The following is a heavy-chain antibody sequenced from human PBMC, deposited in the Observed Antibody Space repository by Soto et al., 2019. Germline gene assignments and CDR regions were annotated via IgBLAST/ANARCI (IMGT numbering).Heavy chain of an antibody. CDR3: SRHHGPTTSENWFDP. Sequence: QGHLVPSGVAVKTPGASVTVSCQASGYTFFTYDISWVRQAPGQGLEWMGSISTDSGDTKYAQKFQGRVTMTTDTSTTTAYLELRSLRSDDTAVYYCSRHHGPTTSENWFDPWGQGTLVTVSS. V-gene: IGHV1-18*01. CDR2: ISTDSGDT. CDR1: GYTFFTYD. D-gene: IGHD5-12*01. J-gene: IGHJ5*02.